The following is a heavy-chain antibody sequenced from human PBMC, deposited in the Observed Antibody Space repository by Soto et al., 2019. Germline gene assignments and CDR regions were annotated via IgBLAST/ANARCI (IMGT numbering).Heavy chain of an antibody. CDR1: GFTFSSYS. CDR2: FRTGGDDGTT. CDR3: AKKVNSGPGSQYFDY. J-gene: IGHJ4*02. V-gene: IGHV3-23*01. D-gene: IGHD3-10*01. Sequence: PGGSLRLSCAASGFTFSSYSMSWVRQAPGKGLEWVSGFRTGGDDGTTYYADSVKGRFTISRDNSKNMLFLQMNSLRAEDTAIYYCAKKVNSGPGSQYFDYWGQGTLVTVSS.